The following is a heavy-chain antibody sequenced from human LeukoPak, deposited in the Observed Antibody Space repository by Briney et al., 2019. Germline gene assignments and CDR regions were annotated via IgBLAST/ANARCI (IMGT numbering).Heavy chain of an antibody. CDR3: ARRRIAAAGIYYFDY. J-gene: IGHJ4*02. CDR1: GGSISSYY. CDR2: IYYTGST. D-gene: IGHD6-13*01. Sequence: SETLSLTCTVSGGSISSYYWSWIRLPPGKGLECIGYIYYTGSTNYNPSLKSRVTISVDTSKNQFSLKLSSVTAADTAVYYCARRRIAAAGIYYFDYWGQGTLVTVSS. V-gene: IGHV4-59*08.